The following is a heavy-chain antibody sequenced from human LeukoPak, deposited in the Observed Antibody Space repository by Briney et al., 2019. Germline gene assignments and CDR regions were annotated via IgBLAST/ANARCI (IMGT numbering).Heavy chain of an antibody. CDR3: ATGRDFWSGYYNY. CDR2: FDPEDGET. V-gene: IGHV1-24*01. Sequence: ASVTVSCKVSGYTLTELSMHWVRQAPGKGLEWMGGFDPEDGETIYAHKFQGRVTMTEDTSTDTAYMELSSLRSEDTAVYYCATGRDFWSGYYNYWGQGTLATVSS. D-gene: IGHD3-3*01. J-gene: IGHJ4*02. CDR1: GYTLTELS.